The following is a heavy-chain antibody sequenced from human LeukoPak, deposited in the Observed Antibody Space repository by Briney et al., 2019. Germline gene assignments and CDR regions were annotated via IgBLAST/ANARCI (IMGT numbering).Heavy chain of an antibody. CDR3: ARERGGEYSSSWYYNLFDP. J-gene: IGHJ5*02. Sequence: PSETLSLTCAVSGYSISSGYYWGWIRQPPGKGLGGIGSIYHSGNTYYKPSVKGRVTISVDTSKNQFSLKLSSVTAADTALYYWARERGGEYSSSWYYNLFDPWGQGTLVTVSS. CDR1: GYSISSGYY. V-gene: IGHV4-38-2*02. D-gene: IGHD6-13*01. CDR2: IYHSGNT.